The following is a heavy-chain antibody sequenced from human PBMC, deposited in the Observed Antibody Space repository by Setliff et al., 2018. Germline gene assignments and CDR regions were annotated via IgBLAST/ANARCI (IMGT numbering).Heavy chain of an antibody. CDR3: AREVGYYDSSGYPDV. Sequence: SETLSLTCTVSGGSISGYYWSWIRQHPGKGLEWIGYIYYSGSTYYNPSLKSRVTISVDTSKNQFSLKLSSVTAADTAVYYCAREVGYYDSSGYPDVWGKGTTVTVSS. V-gene: IGHV4-31*03. CDR2: IYYSGST. D-gene: IGHD3-22*01. J-gene: IGHJ6*04. CDR1: GGSISGYY.